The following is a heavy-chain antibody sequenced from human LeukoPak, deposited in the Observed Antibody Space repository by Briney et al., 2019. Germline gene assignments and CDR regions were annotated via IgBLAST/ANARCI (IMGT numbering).Heavy chain of an antibody. CDR2: IYSGGST. Sequence: GGYLRLSCAASGFTVSSNYMSWVRQAPGKGLEWVSVIYSGGSTYYADSVKGRFTISRDNSKNTLYLQMNSLRAEDTAVYYCARGGLLWFGESSGGQGTLVTVSS. J-gene: IGHJ4*02. CDR3: ARGGLLWFGESS. V-gene: IGHV3-66*01. D-gene: IGHD3-10*01. CDR1: GFTVSSNY.